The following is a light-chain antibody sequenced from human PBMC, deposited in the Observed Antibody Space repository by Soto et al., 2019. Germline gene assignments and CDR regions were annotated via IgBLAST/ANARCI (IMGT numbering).Light chain of an antibody. CDR3: QPYNNWPRT. J-gene: IGKJ1*01. Sequence: EIVMTQSPATLSVSPGERATLSCRASQSVNTNVAWYQQEPGQAPRLLIYGASTRATGIPARFSGSVSGTEFSLPISSLQSEDFAVYYCQPYNNWPRTFGQGTKVEIK. CDR2: GAS. V-gene: IGKV3D-15*01. CDR1: QSVNTN.